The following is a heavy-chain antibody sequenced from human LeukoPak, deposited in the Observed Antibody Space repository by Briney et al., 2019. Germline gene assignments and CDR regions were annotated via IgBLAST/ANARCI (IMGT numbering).Heavy chain of an antibody. CDR2: IYYSGST. Sequence: SQTLSLTRTVSGGSISSGGYYWSWIRQHPGKGLEWIGYIYYSGSTYYNPSLKSRVTISVDTSKNQFSLKLSSVTAADTAVYYCARTVGVVPAALRYFDYWGQGTLVTVSS. V-gene: IGHV4-31*03. CDR1: GGSISSGGYY. D-gene: IGHD2-2*01. J-gene: IGHJ4*02. CDR3: ARTVGVVPAALRYFDY.